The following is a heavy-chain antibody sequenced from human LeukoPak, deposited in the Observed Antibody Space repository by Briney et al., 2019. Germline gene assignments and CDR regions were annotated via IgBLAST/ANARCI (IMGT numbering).Heavy chain of an antibody. CDR2: IKQDGSDR. V-gene: IGHV3-7*03. CDR3: ARDSAAHGGY. D-gene: IGHD6-25*01. CDR1: EFNFGNYW. Sequence: GGSLRLACVVSEFNFGNYWMSWVRQTPGKGLEWVANIKQDGSDRYYVDSVKGRFIISRDNAKNSLYLQMNSLRDEDTAVYYCARDSAAHGGYWGQGTPVIVSS. J-gene: IGHJ4*02.